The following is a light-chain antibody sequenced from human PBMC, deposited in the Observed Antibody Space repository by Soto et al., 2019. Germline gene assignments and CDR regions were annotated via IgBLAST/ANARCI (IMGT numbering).Light chain of an antibody. Sequence: QAVVPQPASVSGSPGQPITISCTGTSSDVGGYDYVSWYQHHPGKAPKLMIYEVSVRPSGISNRFSGSKSGNTASLTISGLQADDEASYYCSSYTSGRTLVFGGGTKLTVL. CDR1: SSDVGGYDY. CDR3: SSYTSGRTLV. CDR2: EVS. J-gene: IGLJ2*01. V-gene: IGLV2-14*01.